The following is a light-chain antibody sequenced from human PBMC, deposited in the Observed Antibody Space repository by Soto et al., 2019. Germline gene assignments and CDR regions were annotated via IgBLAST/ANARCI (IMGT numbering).Light chain of an antibody. V-gene: IGKV1-5*03. CDR1: QSIGSW. J-gene: IGKJ1*01. CDR2: KTS. CDR3: HQYNSYWT. Sequence: TKMTQSPSTLSASVEDRVTITCRASQSIGSWLAWYQQKPGKAPKLLIYKTSILENGVPSRFSGSGSGTEFTLSISSLQPDDFATYYCHQYNSYWTFGQGTKVAIK.